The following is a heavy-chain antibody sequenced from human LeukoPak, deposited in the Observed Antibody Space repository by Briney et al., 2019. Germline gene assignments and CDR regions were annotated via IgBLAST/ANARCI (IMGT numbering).Heavy chain of an antibody. J-gene: IGHJ6*02. CDR3: ASLGYCSSTSCANYYYGMDV. CDR1: GGSISSYY. Sequence: PSETLSLTCTVSGGSISSYYWSWIRQPPGKGLEWLGYIYYSGSTNYNPSLKSRVTISVDTSKNQFSLKLSSVTAADTAVYYCASLGYCSSTSCANYYYGMDVWGQGTTVTVSS. CDR2: IYYSGST. D-gene: IGHD2-2*01. V-gene: IGHV4-59*01.